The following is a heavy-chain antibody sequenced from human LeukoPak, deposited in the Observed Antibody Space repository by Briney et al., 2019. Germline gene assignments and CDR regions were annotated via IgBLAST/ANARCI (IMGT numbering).Heavy chain of an antibody. Sequence: PGGSLILSCAASGFIFSRYWMTWVRQAPGKGLEWVANIKQDGSEEYYVHSVRGRFTISRDNAKNSLYLQMNSLRTEDTAIYYCARDYGDSYWGQGTLVTVSS. J-gene: IGHJ4*02. V-gene: IGHV3-7*04. D-gene: IGHD4-17*01. CDR2: IKQDGSEE. CDR1: GFIFSRYW. CDR3: ARDYGDSY.